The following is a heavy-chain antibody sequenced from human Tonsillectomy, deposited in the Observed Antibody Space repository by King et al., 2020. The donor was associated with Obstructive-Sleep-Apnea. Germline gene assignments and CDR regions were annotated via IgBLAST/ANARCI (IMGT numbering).Heavy chain of an antibody. Sequence: VQLVESGGGVVQPGRSLRLSCTASGFTFNSYAMHWVRQAPGKGLEWVTIISYDGSNKHYAESVKGRFTNSRDNSKNTLSLQMDSLRAEDTALYYCARGGRGICPFDYWGQGTLVTVSS. CDR3: ARGGRGICPFDY. J-gene: IGHJ4*02. CDR2: ISYDGSNK. CDR1: GFTFNSYA. V-gene: IGHV3-30*04. D-gene: IGHD3-16*01.